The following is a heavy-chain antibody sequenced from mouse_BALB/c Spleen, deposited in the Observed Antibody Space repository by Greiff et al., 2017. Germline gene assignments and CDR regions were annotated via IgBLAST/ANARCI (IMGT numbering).Heavy chain of an antibody. Sequence: EVQLQQSGAELVRSGASVKLSCTASGFNIKDTYMHWVKQRPEQGLEWIGRIDPANGNTKYDPKFQGKATITADTSSNTAYLQLSSLTSEDTAVYYCAREGDNYGSSYVGWFAYWGQGTLVTVSA. CDR1: GFNIKDTY. CDR3: AREGDNYGSSYVGWFAY. J-gene: IGHJ3*01. CDR2: IDPANGNT. V-gene: IGHV14-3*02. D-gene: IGHD1-1*01.